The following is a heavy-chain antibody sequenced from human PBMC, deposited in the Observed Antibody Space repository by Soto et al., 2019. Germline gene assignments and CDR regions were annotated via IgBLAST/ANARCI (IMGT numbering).Heavy chain of an antibody. CDR3: ATDLAGRYYYDSSGYYYSESY. V-gene: IGHV1-24*01. CDR1: GGTFSSSA. J-gene: IGHJ4*02. CDR2: FDPIDGET. D-gene: IGHD3-22*01. Sequence: GASVKVSCKASGGTFSSSAFSWVRQAPGQGLEWMGGFDPIDGETNYAQKFQGRVTMTEDTSTDTAYMELSSLRSEDTAVYYCATDLAGRYYYDSSGYYYSESYWGQGTLVTVSS.